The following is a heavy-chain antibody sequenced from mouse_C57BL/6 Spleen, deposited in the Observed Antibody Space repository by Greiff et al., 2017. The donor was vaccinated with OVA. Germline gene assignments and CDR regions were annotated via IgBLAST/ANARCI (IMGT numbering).Heavy chain of an antibody. CDR1: GFSLTSYG. Sequence: QVQLQQSGPGLVQPSQSLSITCTVSGFSLTSYGVNWVRQSPGKGLEWLGVIWSGGSTDYNAAFISRLSISKDNSKSQVFFKMNSLQADDTAIYYCARKSDYYVWYFDVWGTGTTVTVSS. J-gene: IGHJ1*03. CDR2: IWSGGST. D-gene: IGHD1-1*01. V-gene: IGHV2-2*01. CDR3: ARKSDYYVWYFDV.